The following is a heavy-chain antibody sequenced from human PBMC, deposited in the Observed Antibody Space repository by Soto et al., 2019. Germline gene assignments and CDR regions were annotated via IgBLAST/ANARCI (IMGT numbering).Heavy chain of an antibody. D-gene: IGHD6-13*01. Sequence: GGSLRLSCAASGFTFSSYGMHWVRQAPGKGLKWVAVISYDGSNKYYADSVKGRFTISRDNSKNTLYLQMNSLRAEDTAVYYCARDRGKQLVPEPPVQVAYWGQGTLVTVS. CDR3: ARDRGKQLVPEPPVQVAY. V-gene: IGHV3-30*03. J-gene: IGHJ4*02. CDR2: ISYDGSNK. CDR1: GFTFSSYG.